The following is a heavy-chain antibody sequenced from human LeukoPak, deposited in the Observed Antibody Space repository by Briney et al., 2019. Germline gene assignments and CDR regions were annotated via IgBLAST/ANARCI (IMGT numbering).Heavy chain of an antibody. CDR2: IDGGGST. D-gene: IGHD5-24*01. Sequence: GGSLRLSCAVSGFTVSNNYMSWLRQAPGKGLEWVSVIDGGGSTSYADSVKGRFTISRDNSKNTLYLQMNSLRVDDTGAYYCARDRSDGNYYMVVWGKGTTVIVSS. CDR3: ARDRSDGNYYMVV. CDR1: GFTVSNNY. V-gene: IGHV3-53*01. J-gene: IGHJ6*03.